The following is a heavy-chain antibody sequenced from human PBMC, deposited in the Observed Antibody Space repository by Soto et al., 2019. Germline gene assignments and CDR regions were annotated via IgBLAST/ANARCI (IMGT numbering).Heavy chain of an antibody. CDR1: GFTFSSYR. CDR3: ARDRRYYDFWVP. V-gene: IGHV3-74*01. CDR2: INSDGSST. Sequence: GGSLRLSCAASGFTFSSYRMHWVRQAPGKGLVWVSRINSDGSSTSYADSVKGRFTISRDNAKNTLYLQMNSLRAEDTAVYYCARDRRYYDFWVPWGQGTLVTVSS. J-gene: IGHJ5*02. D-gene: IGHD3-3*01.